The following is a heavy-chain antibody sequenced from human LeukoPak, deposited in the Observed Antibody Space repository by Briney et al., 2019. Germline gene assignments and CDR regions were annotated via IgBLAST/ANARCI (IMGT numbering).Heavy chain of an antibody. Sequence: PSETLSLTCTVSGGSTSDSNYYWGWIRQPPGRGLEWIANIYYSGSAYYSPSLKSRVTVSIDTSKNQFSLKLNSVTAADTAVYYCARQSTIAAARIDPWGQGTLVTVSS. D-gene: IGHD6-25*01. V-gene: IGHV4-39*01. J-gene: IGHJ5*02. CDR1: GGSTSDSNYY. CDR3: ARQSTIAAARIDP. CDR2: IYYSGSA.